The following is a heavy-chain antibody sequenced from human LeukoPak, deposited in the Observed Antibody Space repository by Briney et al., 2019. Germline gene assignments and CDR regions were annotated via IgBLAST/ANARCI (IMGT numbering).Heavy chain of an antibody. CDR3: ARVALYALDV. CDR2: FSSGGDT. D-gene: IGHD3-16*01. J-gene: IGHJ3*01. Sequence: HTEGSLRLSCAASGFIVSNFYMAWVRQAPGKGLEWVSVFSSGGDTYYAESVKGRFTIYRDNSKNTLYLQISSLRAEDTAVYYCARVALYALDVWGQGTVVTVSS. V-gene: IGHV3-53*01. CDR1: GFIVSNFY.